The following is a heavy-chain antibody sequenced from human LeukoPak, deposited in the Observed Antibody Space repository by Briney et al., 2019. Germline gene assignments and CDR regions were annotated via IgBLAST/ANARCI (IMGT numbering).Heavy chain of an antibody. CDR2: ISGDGGST. J-gene: IGHJ4*02. CDR3: ARESETSGWYDY. V-gene: IGHV3-43*02. CDR1: GFIFDNYA. D-gene: IGHD6-19*01. Sequence: GGSLRLSCAAPGFIFDNYAIHWVRHAPGKGLEWVSLISGDGGSTFYADSVRGRFTISRGNTRKSLSLQMSSLRSEDTALYYCARESETSGWYDYWGQGTLVTVSS.